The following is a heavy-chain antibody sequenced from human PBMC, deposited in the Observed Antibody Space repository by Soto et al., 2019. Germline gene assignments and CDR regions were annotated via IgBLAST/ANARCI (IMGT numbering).Heavy chain of an antibody. CDR2: IYPGDSDT. J-gene: IGHJ6*02. V-gene: IGHV5-51*01. CDR3: ARSVGYSYATEYYYYGMDV. CDR1: GYSFTSYW. Sequence: PGESLKISCKGSGYSFTSYWIVWVRQMPGKGLEWMGIIYPGDSDTRYSPSFQGQVTISADKSISTAYPQWSSLKASDTAMYYCARSVGYSYATEYYYYGMDVWGQGTTVTVSS. D-gene: IGHD5-18*01.